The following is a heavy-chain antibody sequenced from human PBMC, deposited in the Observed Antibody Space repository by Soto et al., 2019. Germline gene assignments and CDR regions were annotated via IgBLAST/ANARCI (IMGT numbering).Heavy chain of an antibody. CDR3: ARIRNYDFSYCGMDV. CDR1: GFSLSTSGMC. Sequence: GSGPTLVNPTQTLTLTCTFSGFSLSTSGMCVSWIRQPPGKALEWLALIDWDDDKYYSTSLKTRLTISKDTSKNQVVLTMTNMDPVDTATYYCARIRNYDFSYCGMDVWGQGTTVTVSS. D-gene: IGHD3-3*01. CDR2: IDWDDDK. J-gene: IGHJ6*02. V-gene: IGHV2-70*01.